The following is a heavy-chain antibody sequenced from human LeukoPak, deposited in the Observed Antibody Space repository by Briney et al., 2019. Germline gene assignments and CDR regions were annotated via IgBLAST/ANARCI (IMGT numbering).Heavy chain of an antibody. V-gene: IGHV3-30*04. D-gene: IGHD5-12*01. J-gene: IGHJ4*02. CDR2: ISYDGSNK. CDR3: ASGGSGYDLDY. CDR1: GFTFSSYA. Sequence: GGSLRLSCAAPGFTFSSYAMHWVRQAPGKGLEWVAVISYDGSNKYYADPVKGRFTISRDNSKNTLYLQMNSLRAEDTAVYYCASGGSGYDLDYWGQGTLVTVSS.